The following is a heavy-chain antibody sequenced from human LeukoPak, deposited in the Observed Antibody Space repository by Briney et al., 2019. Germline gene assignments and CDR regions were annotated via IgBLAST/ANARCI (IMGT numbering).Heavy chain of an antibody. CDR1: GFTFSSYS. J-gene: IGHJ4*02. CDR3: ARDQFVSGWYQASFDY. CDR2: ISSSSSYI. D-gene: IGHD6-19*01. V-gene: IGHV3-21*01. Sequence: PGGSLRLSCAASGFTFSSYSMNWVRQAPGKGLEWVSSISSSSSYIYYADSVKGRFTISRDNAKNSLYLQMNSLRAEDTAVYYCARDQFVSGWYQASFDYWGQGTLVTVSS.